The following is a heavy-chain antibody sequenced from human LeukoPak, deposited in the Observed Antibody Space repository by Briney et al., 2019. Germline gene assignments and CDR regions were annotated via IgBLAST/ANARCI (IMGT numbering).Heavy chain of an antibody. V-gene: IGHV3-9*01. CDR1: GFTFDDYA. CDR2: ISWNSGSI. D-gene: IGHD1-1*01. CDR3: AKGTGKYWTYFDN. J-gene: IGHJ4*02. Sequence: SLRLSCTLSGFTFDDYAMHWVRHAPGKGLEWVSGISWNSGSIDYAGSVRGRFTISRDNANNSLFLHMSSLSAEDTALYYCAKGTGKYWTYFDNWGQGTLVTVSS.